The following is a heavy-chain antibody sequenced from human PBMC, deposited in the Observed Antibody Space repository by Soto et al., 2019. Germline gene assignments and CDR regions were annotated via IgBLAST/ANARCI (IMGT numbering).Heavy chain of an antibody. J-gene: IGHJ4*02. V-gene: IGHV4-34*01. CDR3: ARVEYSSSGTYFDY. CDR1: GGSFSGYY. CDR2: INHSGST. D-gene: IGHD6-6*01. Sequence: SETLSLTCAVYGGSFSGYYWSWIRQPPGKGLEWIGEINHSGSTNYNPSLKSRVTISVDTSKNQFSLKLSSVTTADTAVYYCARVEYSSSGTYFDYWGQGTLVTVSS.